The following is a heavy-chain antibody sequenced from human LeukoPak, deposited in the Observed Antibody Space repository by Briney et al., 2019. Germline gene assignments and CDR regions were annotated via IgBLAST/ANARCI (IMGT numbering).Heavy chain of an antibody. D-gene: IGHD3-22*01. Sequence: NPGGSLRLSCAASGFTFSSYSMNWVRQAPGKGLEWVSSISSSSSYIYYADSVKGRFTISRDNAKNSLYLQMNSLRAEDTAVYYCARSHYYDSSGYNFDYWGQGTLVTVSS. J-gene: IGHJ4*02. CDR3: ARSHYYDSSGYNFDY. CDR1: GFTFSSYS. V-gene: IGHV3-21*01. CDR2: ISSSSSYI.